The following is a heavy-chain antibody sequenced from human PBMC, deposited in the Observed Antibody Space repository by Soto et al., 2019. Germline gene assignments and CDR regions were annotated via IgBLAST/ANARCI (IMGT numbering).Heavy chain of an antibody. V-gene: IGHV3-23*01. Sequence: EVQLLESGGGLVQPGGSLRLSCAASGFTFSSYAMSWVRQAPGKGLEWVSAISGSGGSTCYADSVKGRFTISRDNSKNTLYLQMNSLRAEDTAVYYCAKVSAAAGRYYYYYMDVWGKGTTVTVSS. CDR2: ISGSGGST. D-gene: IGHD6-13*01. CDR1: GFTFSSYA. J-gene: IGHJ6*03. CDR3: AKVSAAAGRYYYYYMDV.